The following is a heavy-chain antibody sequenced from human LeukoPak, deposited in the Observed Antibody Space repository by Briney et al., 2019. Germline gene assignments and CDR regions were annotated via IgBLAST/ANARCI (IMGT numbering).Heavy chain of an antibody. Sequence: GGSLRLSCAASGFTFSRCSMNWVRQAPGKGLEWVSYISSSSSMIYYADSVKGRFTISRDNSKNTLFLHMNSLRAEDTAVYSCAKGYYGSGSYGWFDYWGQGTLVTVSS. V-gene: IGHV3-48*01. CDR2: ISSSSSMI. CDR3: AKGYYGSGSYGWFDY. J-gene: IGHJ4*02. CDR1: GFTFSRCS. D-gene: IGHD3-10*01.